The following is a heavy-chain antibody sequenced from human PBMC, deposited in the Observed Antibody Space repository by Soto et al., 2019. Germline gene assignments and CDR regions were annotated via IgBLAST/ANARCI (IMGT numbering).Heavy chain of an antibody. CDR2: IYYSGST. D-gene: IGHD2-15*01. CDR3: ARDRLTPGSRHAFDI. V-gene: IGHV4-31*02. Sequence: SQTLSLTCTVSGGSISSGGYYWSWIRQHPGKGLEWIGYIYYSGSTYYNPSLKSRVTISVDTSKNQFSLKLSSVTAADTAVYYCARDRLTPGSRHAFDIWGQGTMVT. J-gene: IGHJ3*02. CDR1: GGSISSGGYY.